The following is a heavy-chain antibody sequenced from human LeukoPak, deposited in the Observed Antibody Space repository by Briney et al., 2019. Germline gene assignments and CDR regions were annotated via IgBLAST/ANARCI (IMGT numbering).Heavy chain of an antibody. Sequence: SVKVSCKASGGTFSSYAISWVRQAPGQGLEWMGGIIPIFGTANYAQKFQGRVTITTDESTSTAYIELSSLRSEDTAVYYCARGALMIEGYGMDVWGQGTTVTVSS. D-gene: IGHD3-16*01. CDR3: ARGALMIEGYGMDV. J-gene: IGHJ6*02. V-gene: IGHV1-69*05. CDR1: GGTFSSYA. CDR2: IIPIFGTA.